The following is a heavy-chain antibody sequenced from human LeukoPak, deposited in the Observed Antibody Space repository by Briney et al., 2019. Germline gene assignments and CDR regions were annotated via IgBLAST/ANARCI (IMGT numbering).Heavy chain of an antibody. CDR3: ARDLCSNYVSWRPCDNAFDI. J-gene: IGHJ3*02. V-gene: IGHV1-69*05. D-gene: IGHD4-11*01. CDR2: IFPIFGTA. CDR1: GGTFSSYA. Sequence: ASVKVSCKASGGTFSSYAISWVRQAPGQGLEWMGRIFPIFGTANYAQKFQGRVTITTDESTSTAYMELSSLRSEDTAVYYCARDLCSNYVSWRPCDNAFDIWGQGTMVTVSS.